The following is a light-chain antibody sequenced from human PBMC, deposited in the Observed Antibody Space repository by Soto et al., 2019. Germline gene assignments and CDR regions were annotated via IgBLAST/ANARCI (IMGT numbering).Light chain of an antibody. V-gene: IGKV1-27*01. J-gene: IGKJ1*01. CDR2: SAS. Sequence: IQTTQSPSSLSASVGDRVIITCRASQGIGNSLAWYQQKAGRVPKLLMHSASTLLSGVPSRFSGSGSGTDFTLTISSLQPEDVATYYCQKYDSAPWTFGQGTKVEIK. CDR1: QGIGNS. CDR3: QKYDSAPWT.